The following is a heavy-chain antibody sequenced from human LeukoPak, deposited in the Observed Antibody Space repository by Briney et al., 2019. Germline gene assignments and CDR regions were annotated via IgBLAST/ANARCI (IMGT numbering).Heavy chain of an antibody. CDR1: GGSISSYY. V-gene: IGHV4-59*01. J-gene: IGHJ6*03. CDR2: IYYSGST. Sequence: SETLSLTCTVSGGSISSYYWSWIRQPPGKGLEWIGYIYYSGSTNYNPSLKRRVTISVDTSKNQFSLKLSSVTAADTAVYYCARVGWGYCSGGSCYPRGYYYMDVWGKGTTVTVSS. CDR3: ARVGWGYCSGGSCYPRGYYYMDV. D-gene: IGHD2-15*01.